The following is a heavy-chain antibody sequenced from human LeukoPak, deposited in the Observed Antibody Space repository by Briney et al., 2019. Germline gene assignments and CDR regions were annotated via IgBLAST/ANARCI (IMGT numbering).Heavy chain of an antibody. Sequence: GSLRLSCAASGFTFSSYGMHWVRQAPGKGLEWVAFIRSDGSNKYYADSVKGRFTISRDNSKNTLYLQMNSLRAEDTAVYYCAKVPRRLPRFSDYYYYMDDWGKGTTVTVSS. CDR1: GFTFSSYG. CDR3: AKVPRRLPRFSDYYYYMDD. V-gene: IGHV3-30*02. J-gene: IGHJ6*03. CDR2: IRSDGSNK. D-gene: IGHD3-16*01.